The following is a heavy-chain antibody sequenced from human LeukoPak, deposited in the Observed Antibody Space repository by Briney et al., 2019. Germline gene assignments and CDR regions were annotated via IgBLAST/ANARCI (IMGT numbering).Heavy chain of an antibody. J-gene: IGHJ4*02. V-gene: IGHV3-7*01. CDR1: GFTFSSYW. Sequence: GGSLRLSCAASGFTFSSYWMSWVRLAPGKGLEWVANIKQDGSEKYYVDSVKGRFTISRDNAKNSLYLQMNSLRAEDTAVYYCAXXSTMVRELPYYWGQGTLVTX. CDR2: IKQDGSEK. CDR3: AXXSTMVRELPYY. D-gene: IGHD3-10*01.